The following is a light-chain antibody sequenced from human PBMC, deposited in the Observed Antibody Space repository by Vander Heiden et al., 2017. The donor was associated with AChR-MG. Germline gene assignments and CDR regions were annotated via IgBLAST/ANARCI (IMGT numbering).Light chain of an antibody. V-gene: IGLV1-47*01. CDR3: AAWDDSVSVWV. Sequence: QSVLTQPPSASGTPGQRVTISCSGSSSNIGTNYVYWYQQFPETAPKLLIYWNTQRPSGVPDRFSGSKSGTSASLAISGLRSEDEAEYYCAAWDDSVSVWVFGGGTKLTVL. CDR2: WNT. J-gene: IGLJ3*02. CDR1: SSNIGTNY.